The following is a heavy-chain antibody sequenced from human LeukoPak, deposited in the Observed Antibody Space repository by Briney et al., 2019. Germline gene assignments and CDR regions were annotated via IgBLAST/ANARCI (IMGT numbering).Heavy chain of an antibody. V-gene: IGHV4-4*09. D-gene: IGHD6-6*01. CDR1: GGSFSGYY. Sequence: AETLSLTCAVYGGSFSGYYWSWIRQPPGKGLEWIGYIYTSGSTNYIPSLKSRVTMSVDTSRNQFSLKLRSVTAADTAVYYCARAHPAYSSPSGFDYWGQGALVTVSS. CDR2: IYTSGST. CDR3: ARAHPAYSSPSGFDY. J-gene: IGHJ4*02.